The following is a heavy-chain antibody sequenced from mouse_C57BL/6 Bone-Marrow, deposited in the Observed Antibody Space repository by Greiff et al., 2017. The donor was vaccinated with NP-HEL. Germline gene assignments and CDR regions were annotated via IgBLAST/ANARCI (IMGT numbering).Heavy chain of an antibody. D-gene: IGHD1-1*01. CDR2: IDPETGGT. Sequence: QVHVKQSGAELVRPGASVTLSCKASGYTFTDYEMHWVKQTPVHGLEWIGAIDPETGGTAYNQKFKGKAILTADKSSSTAYMELRSLTSEDSAVYYCTRDYYGSSYASWWYFDVWGTGTTVTVSS. J-gene: IGHJ1*03. V-gene: IGHV1-15*01. CDR1: GYTFTDYE. CDR3: TRDYYGSSYASWWYFDV.